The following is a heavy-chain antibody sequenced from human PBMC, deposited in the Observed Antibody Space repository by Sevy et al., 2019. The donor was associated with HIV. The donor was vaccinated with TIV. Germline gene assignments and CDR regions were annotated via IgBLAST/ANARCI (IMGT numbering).Heavy chain of an antibody. Sequence: ASVKVSCKASGYTFTGYYMHWVRQAPGQWLEWMGWINPNSGGTNYAQKFQGWVTMTRDTSISTAYMELSRLRSDDTAVSYCARDGTINAFDIWGQGTMVTVSS. V-gene: IGHV1-2*04. D-gene: IGHD1-26*01. CDR1: GYTFTGYY. CDR3: ARDGTINAFDI. J-gene: IGHJ3*02. CDR2: INPNSGGT.